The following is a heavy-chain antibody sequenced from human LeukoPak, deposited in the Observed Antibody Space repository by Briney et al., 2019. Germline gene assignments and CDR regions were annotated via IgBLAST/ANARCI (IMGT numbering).Heavy chain of an antibody. Sequence: GGSLTLSCAASGFTFSSYEMNWVRQAPGKGLDWVSYISSTGGTIYYADSVKGRFTISRDNAKNSLYLQMNSLRAEDTAVYYCAYCSGGTCYYFDYWGQGTLVTVSS. CDR2: ISSTGGTI. J-gene: IGHJ4*02. D-gene: IGHD2-15*01. CDR1: GFTFSSYE. CDR3: AYCSGGTCYYFDY. V-gene: IGHV3-48*03.